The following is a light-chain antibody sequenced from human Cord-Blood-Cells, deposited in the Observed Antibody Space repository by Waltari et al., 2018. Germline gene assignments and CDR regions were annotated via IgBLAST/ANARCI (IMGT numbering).Light chain of an antibody. Sequence: QSVLTQPPSASGTSGQRVTISCSGSSSNIGSNTVTWYQQLPGTAPKLLIYSNNQRPSGVPDRFSGSKSGTSASLAISGLQSEDEADYYCAAWDDSLNGWVFGGGTKLTVL. J-gene: IGLJ3*02. CDR3: AAWDDSLNGWV. CDR1: SSNIGSNT. CDR2: SNN. V-gene: IGLV1-44*01.